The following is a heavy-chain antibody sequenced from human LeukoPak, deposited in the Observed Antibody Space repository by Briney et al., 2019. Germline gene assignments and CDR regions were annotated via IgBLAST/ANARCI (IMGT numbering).Heavy chain of an antibody. Sequence: SETLSLPCAVYGGSFSGYYWSWIRQPPGKGLEWIGEINHSGSTNYNPSPKSRVTISVDTSKNQCSLKLSSVTAADTAVYYCARASYCSSTSCYLVRYYYYYMDVWGKGTTVTVSS. J-gene: IGHJ6*03. CDR1: GGSFSGYY. D-gene: IGHD2-2*01. V-gene: IGHV4-34*01. CDR2: INHSGST. CDR3: ARASYCSSTSCYLVRYYYYYMDV.